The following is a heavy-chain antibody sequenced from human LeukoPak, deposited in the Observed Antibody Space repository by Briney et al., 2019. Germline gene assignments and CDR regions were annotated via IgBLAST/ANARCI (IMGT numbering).Heavy chain of an antibody. CDR1: GFTFSSYS. J-gene: IGHJ4*02. Sequence: GGSLRLSCAASGFTFSSYSMSWVRQVPGKGLEWVSYISSSSSTIYYADSVKGRFTISRDNAKNSLYLQMNSLRAEDTAVYYCARGPSGYHNTGGQGTLVTVSS. V-gene: IGHV3-48*01. CDR2: ISSSSSTI. CDR3: ARGPSGYHNT. D-gene: IGHD5-12*01.